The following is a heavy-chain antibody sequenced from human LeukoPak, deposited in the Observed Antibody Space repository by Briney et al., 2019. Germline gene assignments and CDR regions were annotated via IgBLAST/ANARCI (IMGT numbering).Heavy chain of an antibody. J-gene: IGHJ4*02. CDR2: IRYDGSNK. V-gene: IGHV3-30*02. Sequence: GGSLRLSCAASGFTFSSYGMHWVRQAPGKGLEWVAFIRYDGSNKYYADSVKGRFTISRDNSKNTLYLQMNSLRAEDTAVYYCAKGPITMVRGVIIHYFDYWGQGTLVTVSS. CDR3: AKGPITMVRGVIIHYFDY. D-gene: IGHD3-10*01. CDR1: GFTFSSYG.